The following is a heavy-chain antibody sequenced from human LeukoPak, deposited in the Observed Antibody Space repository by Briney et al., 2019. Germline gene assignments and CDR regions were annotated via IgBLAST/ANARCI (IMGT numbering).Heavy chain of an antibody. CDR3: AKDEAITMIVVVNYFDY. CDR2: ITSSTSYI. J-gene: IGHJ4*02. D-gene: IGHD3-22*01. Sequence: PGGSLRLSCAASGFIFSGYSMNWVRQAPGKGLECVSSITSSTSYIYYADSVKGRFTISRDNAKNSLYLQMNSLRAEDTAVYYCAKDEAITMIVVVNYFDYWGQGTLVTVSS. V-gene: IGHV3-21*04. CDR1: GFIFSGYS.